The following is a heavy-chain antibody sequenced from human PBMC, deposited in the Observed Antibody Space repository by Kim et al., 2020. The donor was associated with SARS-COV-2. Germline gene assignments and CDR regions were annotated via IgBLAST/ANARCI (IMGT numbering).Heavy chain of an antibody. CDR2: INTDTGHP. CDR1: GYTFTSHA. V-gene: IGHV7-4-1*02. Sequence: ASVKVSCKASGYTFTSHAMNWVRQAPGQGLEWMGWINTDTGHPTYAQGFTGRFVFSLDTSVTTAYLQISNLKAEDTAVYYCAKNRWLPDNWGQGTLVTVS. CDR3: AKNRWLPDN. D-gene: IGHD5-12*01. J-gene: IGHJ4*02.